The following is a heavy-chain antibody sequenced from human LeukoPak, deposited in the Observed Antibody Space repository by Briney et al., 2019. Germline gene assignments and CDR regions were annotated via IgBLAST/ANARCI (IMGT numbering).Heavy chain of an antibody. D-gene: IGHD5-18*01. V-gene: IGHV3-74*01. J-gene: IGHJ4*02. CDR1: GFTFSRHW. CDR3: TSDTVDTALGIDY. Sequence: GGSLRLSCAAPGFTFSRHWMHWVRQAPGKGLVWVSRISSDGCSSSYADSVKGRFTISRDNAKNTLFLQMNSLRSEDTAVYYCTSDTVDTALGIDYWGQGTLVTVSS. CDR2: ISSDGCSS.